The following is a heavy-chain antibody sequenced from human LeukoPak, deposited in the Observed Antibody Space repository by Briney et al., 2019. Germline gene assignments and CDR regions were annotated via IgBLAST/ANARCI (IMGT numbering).Heavy chain of an antibody. CDR2: IIPIFGTA. V-gene: IGHV1-69*06. J-gene: IGHJ5*02. D-gene: IGHD3-22*01. Sequence: SVKVSCKASGGTFSSYAISWVRQAPGQGLEWMGGIIPIFGTANYAQKFQGRVTITADKSTSTAYMELSSLRSEDTAVYYCAKALPYDSSPNWFDPWGQGTLVTVSS. CDR1: GGTFSSYA. CDR3: AKALPYDSSPNWFDP.